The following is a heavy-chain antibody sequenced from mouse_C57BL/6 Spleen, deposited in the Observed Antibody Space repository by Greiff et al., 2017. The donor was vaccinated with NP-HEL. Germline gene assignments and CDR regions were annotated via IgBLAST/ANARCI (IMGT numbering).Heavy chain of an antibody. CDR3: ARNDPSWFAY. Sequence: EVKVEESGGGLVKPGGSLKLSCAASGFTFSSYTMSWVRQTPEKRLEWVATISGGGGNTYYPDSVKGRFTISRDNAKNTLYLQMSSLRAEDTALYYCARNDPSWFAYWGQGTLVTVSA. J-gene: IGHJ3*01. V-gene: IGHV5-9*01. CDR2: ISGGGGNT. D-gene: IGHD2-3*01. CDR1: GFTFSSYT.